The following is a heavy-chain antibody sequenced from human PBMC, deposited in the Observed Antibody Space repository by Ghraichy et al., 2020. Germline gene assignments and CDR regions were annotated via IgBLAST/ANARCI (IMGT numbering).Heavy chain of an antibody. V-gene: IGHV3-21*01. J-gene: IGHJ6*02. D-gene: IGHD6-6*01. CDR3: ARDILIGGIAARIRSYYYGMDV. CDR1: GFTFSSYS. CDR2: ISSSSSYI. Sequence: GGSLRLSCAASGFTFSSYSMNWVRQAPGKGLEWVSSISSSSSYIYYADSVKGRFTISRDNAKNSLYLQMNSLRAEDTAVYYCARDILIGGIAARIRSYYYGMDVWGQGTTVTVSS.